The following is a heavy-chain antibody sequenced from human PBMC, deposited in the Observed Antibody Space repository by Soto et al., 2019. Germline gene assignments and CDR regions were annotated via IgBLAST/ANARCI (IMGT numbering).Heavy chain of an antibody. CDR1: GFTFDDYA. CDR2: ISWNSGSI. CDR3: ANGFRKFEYSSSSSLGGVDYGMDV. V-gene: IGHV3-9*01. Sequence: EVQLVESGGGLVQPGRSLRLSCAASGFTFDDYAMHWVRQAPGKGLEWVSGISWNSGSIGYADSVKGRFTISRDNAKNSLYLQMNSLRAEDTALYYCANGFRKFEYSSSSSLGGVDYGMDVWGQGTTVTVSS. D-gene: IGHD6-6*01. J-gene: IGHJ6*02.